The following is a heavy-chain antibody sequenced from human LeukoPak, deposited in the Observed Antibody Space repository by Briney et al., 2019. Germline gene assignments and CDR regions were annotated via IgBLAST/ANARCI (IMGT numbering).Heavy chain of an antibody. J-gene: IGHJ3*02. CDR1: GYSISSGYY. V-gene: IGHV4-38-2*01. CDR3: ASVYGVRDKAFDI. D-gene: IGHD1-1*01. Sequence: SETLSLTCAVSGYSISSGYYWGWIRQPPGKGLEWIGSIYHSGSTYYNPSLKSRVTISVDTSKNQFSLKLSSVTAADTAVYYCASVYGVRDKAFDIWGQGTMVTVSS. CDR2: IYHSGST.